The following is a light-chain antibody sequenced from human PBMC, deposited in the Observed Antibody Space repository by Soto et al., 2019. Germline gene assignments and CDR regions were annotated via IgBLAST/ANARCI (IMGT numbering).Light chain of an antibody. Sequence: EVVMTQSPATLSVSPGERATLSCRASHSVSNNLAWYQHKPGQAPRLLIYGASTRATGIPARFSASGSGTDYTLTISSLQSEDFAIFDCQQYNYWPETFGPGTKVDIK. CDR1: HSVSNN. CDR2: GAS. CDR3: QQYNYWPET. V-gene: IGKV3-15*01. J-gene: IGKJ3*01.